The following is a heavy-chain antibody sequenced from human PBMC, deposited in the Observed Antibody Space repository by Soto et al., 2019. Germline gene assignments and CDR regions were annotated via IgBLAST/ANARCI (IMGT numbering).Heavy chain of an antibody. J-gene: IGHJ4*02. CDR1: VFTFISYC. CDR2: ISYDGSNK. D-gene: IGHD3-22*01. CDR3: ATGYPYYYDSSGYYQH. Sequence: VGSLRRSCSSSVFTFISYCMHLFLQAPVKGLEWVAVISYDGSNKYYADSVKGRFTISRDNSKNTLYLQMNSLRAEDTAVYYCATGYPYYYDSSGYYQHWGPRTMVTVSS. V-gene: IGHV3-30*03.